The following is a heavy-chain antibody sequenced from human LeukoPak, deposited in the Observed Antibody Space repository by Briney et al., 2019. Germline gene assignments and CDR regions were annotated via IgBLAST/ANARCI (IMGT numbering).Heavy chain of an antibody. CDR1: GFTYRSYD. CDR2: ICTTEDK. J-gene: IGHJ4*02. Sequence: GGPLRLSCGPSGFTYRSYDMQWPRQATEKGLEWCSAICTTEDKYYPGSVKGRFTITREDAKSSLYLQMNSVRAEDTAVYYCARGRSGSYFDSWGQGTMVAVSS. V-gene: IGHV3-13*01. CDR3: ARGRSGSYFDS. D-gene: IGHD1-26*01.